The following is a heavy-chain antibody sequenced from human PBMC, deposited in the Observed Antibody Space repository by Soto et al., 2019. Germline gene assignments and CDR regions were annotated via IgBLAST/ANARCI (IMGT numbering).Heavy chain of an antibody. J-gene: IGHJ4*02. D-gene: IGHD1-26*01. CDR1: GVSISSGGYS. CDR3: ARFSGSYFDY. V-gene: IGHV4-30-2*01. Sequence: TLSLTCAVSGVSISSGGYSWSWIRQPPGKGLEWIGYIYHTGSSYDNPSLKSRLTIPIDRSKNQISLKLRSVTAADPAMYYCARFSGSYFDYWGPGTLVTVSS. CDR2: IYHTGSS.